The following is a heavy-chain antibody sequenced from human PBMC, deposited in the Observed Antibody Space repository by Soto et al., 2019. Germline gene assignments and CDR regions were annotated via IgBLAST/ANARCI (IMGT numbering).Heavy chain of an antibody. D-gene: IGHD3-10*01. J-gene: IGHJ4*02. V-gene: IGHV3-23*01. CDR1: GFTFSSYA. Sequence: EVQLLESGGGLVQPVGSLRLSCAASGFTFSSYAMSWVRQAPGKGLEWVSAIGGSGGNTYYADSVKGRFTISRDNSKNTLYLQMNSLRAEDTAVYYCANASGWFGEFDYWGQGTLVTVSS. CDR3: ANASGWFGEFDY. CDR2: IGGSGGNT.